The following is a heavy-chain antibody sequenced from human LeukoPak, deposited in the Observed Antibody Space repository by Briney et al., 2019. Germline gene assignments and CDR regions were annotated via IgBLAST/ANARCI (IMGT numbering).Heavy chain of an antibody. CDR1: GFSFNTYW. Sequence: GGSLRLSCAASGFSFNTYWMSWVRQAPGKGLEWVANTKPDGSEKYYMDSVRGRFTISRDNAKSLLFLQMSNLRAEDTAIYYCATDGYNSARDSWGQGTQVTVSS. CDR3: ATDGYNSARDS. V-gene: IGHV3-7*01. D-gene: IGHD5-12*01. CDR2: TKPDGSEK. J-gene: IGHJ4*02.